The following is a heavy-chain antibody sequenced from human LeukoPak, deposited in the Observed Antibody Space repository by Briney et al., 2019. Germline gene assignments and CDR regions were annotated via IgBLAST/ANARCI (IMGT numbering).Heavy chain of an antibody. Sequence: SETLSLTCTVPSAAISRSYWIWIRQTPGKGLEWIGYISYSGVSTYNPSLGSRVTISRDTSKNEVSLNLSSATAADTAVYFCARLPEGGYATSLGWLDPWGQGTRVTVSS. D-gene: IGHD5-24*01. J-gene: IGHJ5*02. V-gene: IGHV4-59*08. CDR2: ISYSGVS. CDR3: ARLPEGGYATSLGWLDP. CDR1: SAAISRSY.